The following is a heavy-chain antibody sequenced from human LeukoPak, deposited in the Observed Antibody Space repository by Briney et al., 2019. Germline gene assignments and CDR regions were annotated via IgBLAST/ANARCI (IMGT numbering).Heavy chain of an antibody. CDR3: ARHERYCSSTSCYPVDY. Sequence: PSETLSLTCTVSGGSISSSSYYWGWIRQPPGKGLEWIGSIYYGGSTYYNPSLKSRVTMSVVTSNTQFSLKVSSVLAADPAVYYCARHERYCSSTSCYPVDYWGQGTLVTVSS. CDR2: IYYGGST. J-gene: IGHJ4*02. V-gene: IGHV4-39*01. CDR1: GGSISSSSYY. D-gene: IGHD2-2*01.